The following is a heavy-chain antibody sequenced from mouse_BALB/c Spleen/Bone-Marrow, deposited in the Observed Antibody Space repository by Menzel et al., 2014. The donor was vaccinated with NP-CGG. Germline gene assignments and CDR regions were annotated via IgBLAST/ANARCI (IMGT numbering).Heavy chain of an antibody. J-gene: IGHJ3*01. D-gene: IGHD1-1*01. CDR3: ARYYYGSSLFAY. CDR1: GFNIKDTY. V-gene: IGHV14-3*02. Sequence: EVNLVESGAELVKPGASVKLSCTASGFNIKDTYMYWVKQRPEQGLEWIGRIDPANGNTKYDPKFQDKATITADTSSNTAYLQLSSLTSEDTAVYYCARYYYGSSLFAYWGQGTLVTVSA. CDR2: IDPANGNT.